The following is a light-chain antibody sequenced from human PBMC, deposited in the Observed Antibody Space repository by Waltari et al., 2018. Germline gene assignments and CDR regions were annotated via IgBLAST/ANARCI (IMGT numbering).Light chain of an antibody. V-gene: IGLV2-8*01. CDR2: EVS. J-gene: IGLJ2*01. Sequence: QSALTQPPSASGSPGQSVTISCTAPSSAVGGFDYVSWYQQHPGKVPRLMIYEVSKRPSGVPDRFSGSKSGNTASLTVSGLQVEDEADYYCSSFAGSSQMLFGGGTKLTVL. CDR3: SSFAGSSQML. CDR1: SSAVGGFDY.